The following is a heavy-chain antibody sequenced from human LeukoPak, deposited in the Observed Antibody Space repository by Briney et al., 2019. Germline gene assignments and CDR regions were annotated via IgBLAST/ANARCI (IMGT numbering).Heavy chain of an antibody. CDR2: ISAYNGNT. D-gene: IGHD5-12*01. J-gene: IGHJ6*02. CDR1: GYTFTSYG. Sequence: ASVKVSCKASGYTFTSYGISWVRQAPGQGLEWMGWISAYNGNTNYAQKLQGRVTMTTDTSTSTAYMELRSLRSDDTAVYYCARVRSGYLYYYYGMDVWGQGTTVTVSS. CDR3: ARVRSGYLYYYYGMDV. V-gene: IGHV1-18*01.